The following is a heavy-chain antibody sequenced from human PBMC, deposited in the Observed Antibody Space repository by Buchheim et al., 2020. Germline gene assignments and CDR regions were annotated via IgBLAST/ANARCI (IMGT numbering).Heavy chain of an antibody. V-gene: IGHV3-30*18. CDR1: GFTFSSYG. D-gene: IGHD3-10*01. CDR3: AKDRSGSYYRDYYYYGMDV. J-gene: IGHJ6*02. Sequence: QVQLVESGGGVVQPGRSLRLSYAASGFTFSSYGMHWVRQAPGKGLEWVAVISYDGSNKYYADSVKGRFTISRDNSKNTLYLQMNSLRAEDTAVYYCAKDRSGSYYRDYYYYGMDVWGQGTT. CDR2: ISYDGSNK.